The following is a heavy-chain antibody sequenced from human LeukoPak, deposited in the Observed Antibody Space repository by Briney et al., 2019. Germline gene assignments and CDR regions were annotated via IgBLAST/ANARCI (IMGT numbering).Heavy chain of an antibody. CDR1: GGSISSSSYY. CDR3: ASQSYSSGYYLYAFDI. D-gene: IGHD3-22*01. CDR2: IYYSGST. Sequence: SETLSLTCTVSGGSISSSSYYWGWIRQPPGKGLEWIGSIYYSGSTYYNPSLKSRVTISVDTSKNQFSLKLSSVTAADTAVYYCASQSYSSGYYLYAFDIWGQGTMVTVSS. V-gene: IGHV4-39*01. J-gene: IGHJ3*02.